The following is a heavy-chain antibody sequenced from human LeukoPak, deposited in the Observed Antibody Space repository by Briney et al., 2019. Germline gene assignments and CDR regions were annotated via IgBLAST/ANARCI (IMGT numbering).Heavy chain of an antibody. CDR1: GFSFSSYG. D-gene: IGHD3-10*01. J-gene: IGHJ4*02. V-gene: IGHV3-23*01. CDR2: ISGSGGST. CDR3: ATINYYGSGKHLDY. Sequence: QPGRSLRLSCAASGFSFSSYGMSWVRQAPGKGLEWVSAISGSGGSTYYADSVKGRFTISRDNSKNTLYLQMNSLRAEDTAVYYCATINYYGSGKHLDYWGQGTLVTVSS.